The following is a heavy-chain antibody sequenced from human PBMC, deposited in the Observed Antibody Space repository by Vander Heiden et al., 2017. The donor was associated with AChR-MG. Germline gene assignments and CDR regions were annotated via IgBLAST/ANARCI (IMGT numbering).Heavy chain of an antibody. D-gene: IGHD3-3*01. V-gene: IGHV4-34*01. J-gene: IGHJ3*02. Sequence: QVQLQQWGAGLLKPSATLSLTCAVYGGSFSGYYWSWIRQPPGKGLEWIGEINHSGSTNYNPSLKSRVTISVDTSKNQFSLKLSSVTAADTAVYYCARGFGEWLFGRLRRMAFDIWGQGTMVTVSS. CDR3: ARGFGEWLFGRLRRMAFDI. CDR1: GGSFSGYY. CDR2: INHSGST.